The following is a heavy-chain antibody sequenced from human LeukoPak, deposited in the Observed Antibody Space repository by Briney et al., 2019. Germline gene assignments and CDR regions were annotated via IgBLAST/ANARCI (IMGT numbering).Heavy chain of an antibody. CDR2: ISYDGSNK. J-gene: IGHJ6*03. V-gene: IGHV3-30*18. CDR1: GFTFSSYG. Sequence: GGSLRLSCAASGFTFSSYGMHWVRQAPGKGLEWVAVISYDGSNKYYADSVKGRFTISRDNSKNTLYLQMNSLRAEDTAVYYCAKNSYYYYYYYMDVWGKGTTVTVSS. CDR3: AKNSYYYYYYYMDV.